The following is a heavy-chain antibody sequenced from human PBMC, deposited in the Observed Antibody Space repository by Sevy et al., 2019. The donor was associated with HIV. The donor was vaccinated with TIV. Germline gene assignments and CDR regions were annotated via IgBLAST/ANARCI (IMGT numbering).Heavy chain of an antibody. CDR1: GFTFSSSP. CDR2: ITTTGGNT. V-gene: IGHV3-23*01. Sequence: GGSLRLSCAASGFTFSSSPMTWVRQASGKGLEWVSSITTTGGNTYYADAVKGRFTISRDNSKNTLYLQMNSLRVEDTAVYYCAKGFMAPDCWGQGTLVTVSS. J-gene: IGHJ4*02. CDR3: AKGFMAPDC.